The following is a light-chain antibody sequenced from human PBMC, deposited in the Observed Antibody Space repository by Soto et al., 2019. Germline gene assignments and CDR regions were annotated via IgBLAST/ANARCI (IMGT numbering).Light chain of an antibody. CDR1: QSSGSNF. V-gene: IGKV3-20*01. CDR2: ASS. J-gene: IGKJ5*01. CDR3: QLYGISPS. Sequence: TQSSSTLPLSPREGATRLCMASQSSGSNFFALYQHKPSHAPRLLIYASSNRATGIPDRFSGSASGTDFTITINRLEPEDFAVYYCQLYGISPSFGQGTRLEIK.